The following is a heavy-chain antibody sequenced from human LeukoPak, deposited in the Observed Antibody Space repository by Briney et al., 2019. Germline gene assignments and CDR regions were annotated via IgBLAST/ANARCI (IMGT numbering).Heavy chain of an antibody. Sequence: SETLSLTCTVSGGSISSYYRSWIRQPAGKGLEWIGRIYTSGSTNYNPSLKSRVTMSVDTSKNQFSLKLSSVTAADTAVYYCASMYSSGDDNYFDYWGQGTLVTVSS. CDR1: GGSISSYY. V-gene: IGHV4-4*07. CDR3: ASMYSSGDDNYFDY. J-gene: IGHJ4*02. D-gene: IGHD6-19*01. CDR2: IYTSGST.